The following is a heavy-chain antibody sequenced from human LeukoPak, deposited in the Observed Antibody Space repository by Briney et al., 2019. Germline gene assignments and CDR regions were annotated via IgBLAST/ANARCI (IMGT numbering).Heavy chain of an antibody. D-gene: IGHD3-22*01. CDR3: ARAGDSSGYYFNWFDP. Sequence: SETLSLTCTVSSGSVNSYYWSWIRQPPGKGLEWIGYIYYSGSTNYNPSLKSRVTISVDTSKNQFSLKLSSVTAADTAVYYCARAGDSSGYYFNWFDPWGQGTLVTVSS. CDR1: SGSVNSYY. V-gene: IGHV4-59*02. J-gene: IGHJ5*02. CDR2: IYYSGST.